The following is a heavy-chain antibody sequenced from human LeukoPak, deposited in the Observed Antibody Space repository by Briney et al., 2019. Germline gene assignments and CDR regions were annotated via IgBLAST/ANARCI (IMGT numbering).Heavy chain of an antibody. V-gene: IGHV3-30*03. CDR2: ISYDGSNK. CDR3: AREITIDY. CDR1: GFTFSSYG. J-gene: IGHJ4*02. D-gene: IGHD3-10*01. Sequence: PGGSLRLSCAASGFTFSSYGMHWVRQAPGKGLEWVAVISYDGSNKYYADSVKGRFTISRDSAKNSLYLQMNSLRAEDTAVYYCAREITIDYWGQGTLVTVSS.